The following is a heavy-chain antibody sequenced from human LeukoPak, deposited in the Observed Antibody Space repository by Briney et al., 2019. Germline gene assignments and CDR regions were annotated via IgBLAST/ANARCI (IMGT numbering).Heavy chain of an antibody. CDR3: AIPQARGWSAFDI. CDR2: INHSGST. V-gene: IGHV4-34*01. J-gene: IGHJ3*02. CDR1: GGSFSGYY. D-gene: IGHD6-19*01. Sequence: SETLSLTCAVYGGSFSGYYWSWIRQPPGKGLEWIGEINHSGSTNYNPSLKSRVTISLDTSKNQFSLNLNSVTAADTAVYYCAIPQARGWSAFDIWGQGTMVTVSS.